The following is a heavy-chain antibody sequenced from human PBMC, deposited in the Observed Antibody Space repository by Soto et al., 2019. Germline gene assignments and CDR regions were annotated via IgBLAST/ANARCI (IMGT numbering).Heavy chain of an antibody. Sequence: QVQLVQSGAEVKKPGSSVKVSCKASGGTFSSYAISWVRQAPGQGLEWMGGIIPIFGTANYAQKFPGRVTITADESTSTAYMELSRLRSEDTAVYYCAGSEYNWNYGNWFDPWGQGTLVTVSS. CDR2: IIPIFGTA. V-gene: IGHV1-69*01. J-gene: IGHJ5*02. D-gene: IGHD1-7*01. CDR1: GGTFSSYA. CDR3: AGSEYNWNYGNWFDP.